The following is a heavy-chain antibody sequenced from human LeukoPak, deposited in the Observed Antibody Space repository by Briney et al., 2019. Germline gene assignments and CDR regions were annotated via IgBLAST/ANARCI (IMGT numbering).Heavy chain of an antibody. CDR3: ARGAFGVLLSAFDI. CDR1: GYSISSGYY. CDR2: IYHSGST. Sequence: SETLSLTCTVSGYSISSGYYWGWIRQPPGKGLEWIGSIYHSGSTYSNPSLKSRVIISVDTSKNQFSLKLSSVTAADTAVYWCARGAFGVLLSAFDIWGQGTMVTVSS. D-gene: IGHD3-3*01. V-gene: IGHV4-38-2*02. J-gene: IGHJ3*02.